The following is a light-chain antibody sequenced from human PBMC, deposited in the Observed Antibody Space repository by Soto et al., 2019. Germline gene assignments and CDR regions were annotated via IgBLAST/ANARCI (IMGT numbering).Light chain of an antibody. CDR1: QSVGRDY. CDR2: RAS. CDR3: QQYHNLWT. Sequence: EIVLTQSPGTLSLSPGERATLSCRASQSVGRDYLAWFQQRPGQAPRLLIYRASTRATGTPARFTGSGSGTEFTLTITSLQSEDFALYYCQQYHNLWTFGQGTKVDIK. J-gene: IGKJ1*01. V-gene: IGKV3-15*01.